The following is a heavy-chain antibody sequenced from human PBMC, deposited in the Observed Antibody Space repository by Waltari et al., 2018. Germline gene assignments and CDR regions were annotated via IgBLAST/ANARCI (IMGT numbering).Heavy chain of an antibody. CDR1: GYTFTSYD. D-gene: IGHD6-6*01. CDR3: ARVSSIAARRGYY. V-gene: IGHV1-8*01. Sequence: QVQLVQSGAEVKKPGASVRVSCKASGYTFTSYDLNWVRQATGQGLEWMGWVNPNSGDTGYAQKFQGRLTMTRNTSISTAYMELSSLRSEDTAVYYCARVSSIAARRGYYWGQGTLVTVSS. J-gene: IGHJ4*02. CDR2: VNPNSGDT.